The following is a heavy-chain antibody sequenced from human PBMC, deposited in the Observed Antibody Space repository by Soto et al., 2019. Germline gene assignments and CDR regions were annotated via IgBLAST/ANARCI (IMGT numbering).Heavy chain of an antibody. J-gene: IGHJ4*02. CDR1: GFTFGSYA. Sequence: GGSLRLSCAASGFTFGSYAMHWVRQAPGKGLEWVAVISYDGSNKYYADSVKGRFTISRDNSKNTLYLQMNSLRAEDTAVYYCAKPYYDFWSGPHPYYFDYWGQGTLVTVSS. CDR3: AKPYYDFWSGPHPYYFDY. V-gene: IGHV3-30-3*02. D-gene: IGHD3-3*01. CDR2: ISYDGSNK.